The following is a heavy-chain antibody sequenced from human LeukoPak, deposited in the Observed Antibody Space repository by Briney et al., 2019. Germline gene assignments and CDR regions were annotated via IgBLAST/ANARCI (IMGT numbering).Heavy chain of an antibody. CDR1: GYSFTNYW. V-gene: IGHV5-51*01. D-gene: IGHD2-15*01. Sequence: GESLKISCKASGYSFTNYWISWVRQMPGKGLEWMGIIYPADSDIRYSPSFQGQVTISADKSISTAYLQWSSLKASDTAIYYCARQEYCSGGSCYTWFDPWGQGTLVIVSS. J-gene: IGHJ5*02. CDR2: IYPADSDI. CDR3: ARQEYCSGGSCYTWFDP.